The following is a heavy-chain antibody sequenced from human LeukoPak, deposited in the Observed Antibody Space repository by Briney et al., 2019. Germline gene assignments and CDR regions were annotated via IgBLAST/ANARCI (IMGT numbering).Heavy chain of an antibody. J-gene: IGHJ4*02. Sequence: ASVKVSCKASGYTFTSYGISWVRQAPGQGLEWMGWISAYNGNTNYAQKLQGRVTMTTDTSTSTAYMELRSLRSDDTAVYYCARGVKYYDYVWGRYYFDYWGQGTLVTVSS. CDR2: ISAYNGNT. CDR3: ARGVKYYDYVWGRYYFDY. CDR1: GYTFTSYG. D-gene: IGHD3-16*01. V-gene: IGHV1-18*01.